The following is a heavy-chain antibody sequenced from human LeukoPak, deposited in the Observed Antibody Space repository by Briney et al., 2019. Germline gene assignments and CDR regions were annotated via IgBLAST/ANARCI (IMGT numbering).Heavy chain of an antibody. V-gene: IGHV3-66*02. CDR2: IYSGGST. CDR3: ARRGGYCSGGSCYGIMSY. Sequence: GGSLRLSCAASGFTVSSNCMSWVRQAPGKGLEWVSVIYSGGSTYYADSVKGRFTISRDNSKNTLYLQMNSLRAEDTAVYYCARRGGYCSGGSCYGIMSYWGQETLVTVSS. CDR1: GFTVSSNC. J-gene: IGHJ4*02. D-gene: IGHD2-15*01.